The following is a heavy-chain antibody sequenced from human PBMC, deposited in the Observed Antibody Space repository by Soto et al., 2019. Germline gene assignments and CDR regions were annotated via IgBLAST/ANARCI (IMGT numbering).Heavy chain of an antibody. V-gene: IGHV5-10-1*01. CDR2: IDPSDSYT. J-gene: IGHJ6*02. CDR3: ARLNMRVRGVIPYYGMDV. Sequence: PGESLKISCKGSGYSFTSYWISWVRQMPGKGLEWMGRIDPSDSYTNYSPSFQGHVTISADKSISTAYLQWSSLKASDTAMYYCARLNMRVRGVIPYYGMDVWGQGTTVTVSS. CDR1: GYSFTSYW. D-gene: IGHD3-10*01.